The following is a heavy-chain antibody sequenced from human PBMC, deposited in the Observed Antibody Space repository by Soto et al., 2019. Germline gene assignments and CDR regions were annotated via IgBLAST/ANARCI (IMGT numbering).Heavy chain of an antibody. CDR3: AKLKQQLVYYYYYGMDV. Sequence: GGSLRHSCAASGVTCISYGMRWVRQTPGKGLEWVAVISYDGSNKYYADSVKGRFTISRDNSKNTLYLQMNSLRAEDTAVYYCAKLKQQLVYYYYYGMDVWGQGTTVTVS. CDR2: ISYDGSNK. D-gene: IGHD6-13*01. J-gene: IGHJ6*02. V-gene: IGHV3-30*18. CDR1: GVTCISYG.